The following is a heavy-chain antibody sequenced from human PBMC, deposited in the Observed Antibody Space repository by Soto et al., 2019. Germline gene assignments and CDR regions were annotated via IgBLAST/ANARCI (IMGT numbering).Heavy chain of an antibody. V-gene: IGHV4-38-2*01. Sequence: PSETLSLTCALSGHSISSGFYFWGWIRQPPGKGLEWLGSIYHSGSTYYNPSLKSRVSMSVDTSKNQFSLQLDSVTAADTAVYSCARYGYTYWARFFDYWGPGTRAAFSS. CDR3: ARYGYTYWARFFDY. J-gene: IGHJ4*02. CDR1: GHSISSGFYF. D-gene: IGHD5-12*01. CDR2: IYHSGST.